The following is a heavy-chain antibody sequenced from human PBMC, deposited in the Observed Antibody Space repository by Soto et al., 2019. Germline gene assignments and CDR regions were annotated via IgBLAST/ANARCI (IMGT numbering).Heavy chain of an antibody. CDR2: IIPIFGTA. D-gene: IGHD3-22*01. CDR1: GGTFSSYA. Sequence: SVKVSCKASGGTFSSYAISWVRQAPGQGLEWMGGIIPIFGTANYAQKFQGRVTITADESTSTAYMELSSLRSEDTAVYYCARVPSPDYYDSSGYGPWGMDVWGQGTTVTVYS. CDR3: ARVPSPDYYDSSGYGPWGMDV. V-gene: IGHV1-69*13. J-gene: IGHJ6*02.